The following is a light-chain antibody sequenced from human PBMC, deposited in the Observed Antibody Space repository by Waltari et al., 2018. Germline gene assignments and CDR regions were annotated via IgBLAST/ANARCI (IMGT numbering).Light chain of an antibody. CDR2: DAS. V-gene: IGKV3-11*01. J-gene: IGKJ5*01. CDR3: QLRTGWPMT. CDR1: QSVSNS. Sequence: EVVLTQSPATLSLSPGERATLSCRASQSVSNSLAWYRQKPGQAPSLLIDDASTRAAGIPDRCSGSGSGTDFTLTIISLEPEDFAVYYCQLRTGWPMTFGQGTRLEIK.